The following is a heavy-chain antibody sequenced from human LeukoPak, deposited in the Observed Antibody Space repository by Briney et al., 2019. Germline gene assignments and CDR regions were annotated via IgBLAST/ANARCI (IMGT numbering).Heavy chain of an antibody. CDR3: AKDYDYNGNSPEDY. J-gene: IGHJ4*02. CDR1: GFTVSSNY. Sequence: GGSLRLSCAASGFTVSSNYMSWVRQAPGKGLEWVSVIYSGGSTYYADSVKGRFTISRDNSKNTLYLQMNSLRAEDTAVYYCAKDYDYNGNSPEDYWGQGTLVTVSS. CDR2: IYSGGST. D-gene: IGHD4-23*01. V-gene: IGHV3-53*01.